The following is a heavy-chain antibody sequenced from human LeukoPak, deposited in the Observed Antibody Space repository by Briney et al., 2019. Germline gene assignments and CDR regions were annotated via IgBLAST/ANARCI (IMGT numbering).Heavy chain of an antibody. CDR3: AKDFEEMATVFAFDY. CDR2: IRYDGSNK. Sequence: SGGSLRLSCAASGFTFDDYAMHWVRQAPGKGLEWVAFIRYDGSNKHYADSVKGRFTISRDNSKNTLYLQMNSLRAEDTAVYYCAKDFEEMATVFAFDYWGQGTLVTVSS. D-gene: IGHD5-24*01. CDR1: GFTFDDYA. J-gene: IGHJ4*02. V-gene: IGHV3-30*02.